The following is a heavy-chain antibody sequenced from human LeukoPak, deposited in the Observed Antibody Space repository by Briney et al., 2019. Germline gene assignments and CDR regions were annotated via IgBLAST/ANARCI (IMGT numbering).Heavy chain of an antibody. CDR2: IYYSGNT. Sequence: SETLSLTCIVSGGSISSSSYYWGWIRHPPGKGLEWIGNIYYSGNTYYNPSLKSRVTISSDTSKNQFSLKLNSVTAADTAVYYCASVRRGFGESSKYYAYYYMGVWGKGTTVTISS. CDR1: GGSISSSSYY. CDR3: ASVRRGFGESSKYYAYYYMGV. J-gene: IGHJ6*03. V-gene: IGHV4-39*01. D-gene: IGHD3-10*01.